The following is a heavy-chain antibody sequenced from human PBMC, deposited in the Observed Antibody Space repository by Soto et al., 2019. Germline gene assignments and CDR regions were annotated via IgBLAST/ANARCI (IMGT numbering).Heavy chain of an antibody. CDR3: ARGGRRSGSYADAFDI. J-gene: IGHJ3*02. CDR2: ISYDGSNE. D-gene: IGHD1-26*01. CDR1: GFTFSTYA. V-gene: IGHV3-30-3*01. Sequence: QVQVVESGGGVVQPGRSLRLSCAASGFTFSTYAMHWVRQAPGKGLEWVAVISYDGSNEYYVDSVKGRFTISRDNSKNTLYLQMNSLREEDTAVYYCARGGRRSGSYADAFDIWGQGTMVTVSS.